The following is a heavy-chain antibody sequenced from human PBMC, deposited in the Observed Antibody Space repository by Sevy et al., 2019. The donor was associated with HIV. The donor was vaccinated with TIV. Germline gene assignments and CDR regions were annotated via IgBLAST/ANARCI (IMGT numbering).Heavy chain of an antibody. V-gene: IGHV3-13*01. CDR1: GFTFSRYD. Sequence: GGFLRLSCAASGFTFSRYDMHWVRQATGKGLEWVSSIGTAGDTYYPGSVKGRFTISRENAKKSLYLQMNSLRAGDTAVYNCASATRYSGSYYLGDDAFDIWGQGTMVTVSS. CDR3: ASATRYSGSYYLGDDAFDI. J-gene: IGHJ3*02. CDR2: IGTAGDT. D-gene: IGHD1-26*01.